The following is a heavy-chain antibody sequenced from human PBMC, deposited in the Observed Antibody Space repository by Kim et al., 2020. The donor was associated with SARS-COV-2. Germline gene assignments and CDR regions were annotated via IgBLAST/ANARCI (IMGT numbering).Heavy chain of an antibody. V-gene: IGHV3-7*04. CDR2: K. CDR3: ARGHTTSSGVY. D-gene: IGHD6-6*01. Sequence: KYYVDSVKDRFTISRDNAKRSLFLQMNSLRAGDTAVYYCARGHTTSSGVYWGQGTVVTVSS. J-gene: IGHJ4*02.